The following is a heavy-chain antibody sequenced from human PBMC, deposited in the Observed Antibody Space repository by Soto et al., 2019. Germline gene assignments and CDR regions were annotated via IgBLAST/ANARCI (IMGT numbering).Heavy chain of an antibody. D-gene: IGHD1-20*01. CDR2: ICNSGTT. V-gene: IGHV4-59*12. CDR3: ARGITGTTNAFDI. Sequence: PSETLSLTCTVSGGSIRSYCWTWIRQPPGEGLEWIGCICNSGTTNYNPSLKSRVTISVDTSKNQFSLKLSSVTAADTAVYYCARGITGTTNAFDIWGQGTMVTFSS. CDR1: GGSIRSYC. J-gene: IGHJ3*02.